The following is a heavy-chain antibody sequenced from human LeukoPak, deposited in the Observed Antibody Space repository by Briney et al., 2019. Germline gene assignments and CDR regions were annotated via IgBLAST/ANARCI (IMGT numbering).Heavy chain of an antibody. Sequence: SVKVSCKASGGTFSSCAISWVRQAPGQGLEWMGRIIPIFGTANYAQKFQGRVTITTDESTSTAYMELSSLRSEDTAVYYCAREVDTAMTRFDYWGQGTLVTVSS. J-gene: IGHJ4*02. CDR2: IIPIFGTA. CDR3: AREVDTAMTRFDY. CDR1: GGTFSSCA. D-gene: IGHD5-18*01. V-gene: IGHV1-69*05.